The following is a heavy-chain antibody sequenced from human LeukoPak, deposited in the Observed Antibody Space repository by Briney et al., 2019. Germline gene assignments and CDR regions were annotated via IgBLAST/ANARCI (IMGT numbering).Heavy chain of an antibody. D-gene: IGHD6-13*01. CDR2: ISPNSGVP. J-gene: IGHJ5*02. CDR1: GYTFTGYY. CDR3: AREVGYSTSWYGRFDP. V-gene: IGHV1-2*05. Sequence: ASVKVSCKASGYTFTGYYIHWVQQAPGQGLEWLGRISPNSGVPNYAQKFQGRVTMTRDTSVNTVYMELSGLKSDDTGAYYCAREVGYSTSWYGRFDPWGQGTVVTVSS.